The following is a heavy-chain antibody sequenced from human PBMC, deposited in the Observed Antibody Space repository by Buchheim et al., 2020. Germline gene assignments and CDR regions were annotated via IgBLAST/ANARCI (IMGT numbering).Heavy chain of an antibody. J-gene: IGHJ4*02. D-gene: IGHD3-3*01. CDR1: GGSFSGYY. V-gene: IGHV4-34*01. CDR2: INHSGST. CDR3: ARSIHLEWLSDDD. Sequence: QVQLQQWGAGLLKPSETLSLTCAVYGGSFSGYYWSWIRQPPGKGLEWIGEINHSGSTNYNPSLKSRVTISVDTSKNQFSLKLHSVTAAGTAVHYCARSIHLEWLSDDDWGQGTL.